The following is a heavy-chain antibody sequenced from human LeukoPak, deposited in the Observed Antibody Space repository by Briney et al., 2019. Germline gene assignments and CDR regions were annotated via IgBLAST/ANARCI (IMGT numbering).Heavy chain of an antibody. Sequence: ASVKVSCKASVYTFTGYYMHWVRQAPGQGLEWMGWINPNSGGTNYAQKFQGRVTMTRDTSISTAYMELSRLRSDDTAVYYCARARTRLAARQMENWFDHWGQGTLVTVSS. CDR2: INPNSGGT. CDR1: VYTFTGYY. V-gene: IGHV1-2*02. D-gene: IGHD6-6*01. J-gene: IGHJ5*02. CDR3: ARARTRLAARQMENWFDH.